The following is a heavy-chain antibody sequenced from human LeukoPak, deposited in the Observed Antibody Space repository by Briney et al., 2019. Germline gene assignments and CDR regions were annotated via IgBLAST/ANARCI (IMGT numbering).Heavy chain of an antibody. CDR3: AKDVDNMIVVVTMSY. J-gene: IGHJ4*02. V-gene: IGHV3-23*01. D-gene: IGHD3-22*01. Sequence: PGGSLRLSCAASGFTFSSYAMSWVRQAPGKGLEWVSGISGSGGSTYYADSVKGRFTISRDNSKNTLYLQMNSLRAEDTAVYYCAKDVDNMIVVVTMSYWGQGTLVTVFS. CDR1: GFTFSSYA. CDR2: ISGSGGST.